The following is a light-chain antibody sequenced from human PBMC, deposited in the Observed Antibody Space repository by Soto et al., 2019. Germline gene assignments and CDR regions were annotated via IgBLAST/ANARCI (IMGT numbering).Light chain of an antibody. J-gene: IGKJ1*01. V-gene: IGKV1-5*01. CDR1: QSVSGW. Sequence: DIQMTQSPSTLSASVGDTVTVTCRASQSVSGWLAWYQQKPGKAPKLLIYDASTLESGAPSRFSGSGSGTELTLTINSLQPDDFASYYCQQYNSYPWTFGQGTKVDI. CDR2: DAS. CDR3: QQYNSYPWT.